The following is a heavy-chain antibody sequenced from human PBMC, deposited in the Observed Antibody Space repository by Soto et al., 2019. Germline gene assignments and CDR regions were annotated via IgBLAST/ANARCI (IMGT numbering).Heavy chain of an antibody. CDR1: GFSFFSYA. D-gene: IGHD2-8*01. V-gene: IGHV3-23*01. CDR2: ISGSGGHT. Sequence: VGSLRLSCTGSGFSFFSYAMSWVRQAPGKGLEWVSTISGSGGHTYYADSVKGRFVVSRDNDKNTVYLHMSSLTGEDTAVYFCAKIEMGWFAHWGQGTQVTVSS. CDR3: AKIEMGWFAH. J-gene: IGHJ5*02.